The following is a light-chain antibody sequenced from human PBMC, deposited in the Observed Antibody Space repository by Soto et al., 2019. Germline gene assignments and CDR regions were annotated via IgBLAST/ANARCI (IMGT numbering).Light chain of an antibody. J-gene: IGKJ5*01. V-gene: IGKV3-11*01. CDR1: QNIHNH. Sequence: SQSPATLSVSTGERVTLSCRASQNIHNHMSWFLQKPGQTPRLLIYDAIIRAADVPARFSGSWSGTDFTLTISSLEPEDSAVYYCQQRNVWPPVTFGQVTRLEIK. CDR3: QQRNVWPPVT. CDR2: DAI.